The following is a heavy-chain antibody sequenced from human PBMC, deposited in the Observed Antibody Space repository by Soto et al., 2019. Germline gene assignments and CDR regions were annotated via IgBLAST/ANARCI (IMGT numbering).Heavy chain of an antibody. D-gene: IGHD3-16*02. CDR3: ARGGYDYVLGSYRFGSGFDY. CDR2: IYYSGST. Sequence: SETLSLTCTVSGGSISSYYWSWIRQPPGKGLEWIGYIYYSGSTNYNPSLKSRVTISVDTSKNQFSLKLSSVTAADTAVYYCARGGYDYVLGSYRFGSGFDYWGQVTLVTVS. J-gene: IGHJ4*02. V-gene: IGHV4-59*01. CDR1: GGSISSYY.